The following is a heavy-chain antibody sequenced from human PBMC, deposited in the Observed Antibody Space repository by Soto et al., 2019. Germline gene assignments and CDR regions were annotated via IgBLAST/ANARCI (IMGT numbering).Heavy chain of an antibody. CDR1: GFTFDDYA. CDR3: VKDGLKYY. V-gene: IGHV3-9*01. J-gene: IGHJ4*02. Sequence: PGGSLRLSCAASGFTFDDYAMHWVRQVPGKGLEWVSGINWNSGSIGYGDSVKGRFAISRDNAKNPLHLQMNSLSAEDTAFYYCVKDGLKYYWGQGTLVTVS. CDR2: INWNSGSI.